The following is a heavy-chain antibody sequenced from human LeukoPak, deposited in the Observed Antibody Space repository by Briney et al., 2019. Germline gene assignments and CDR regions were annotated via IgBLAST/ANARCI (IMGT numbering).Heavy chain of an antibody. V-gene: IGHV4-59*08. J-gene: IGHJ6*03. D-gene: IGHD3-10*01. CDR2: IYYSGNS. CDR3: AFGELFSYYMGV. CDR1: GDSITSYF. Sequence: SETLSLTCTVSGDSITSYFWSWIRQPPGQGLEWIGFIYYSGNSNYHPSLRSRVTISVDTSKNQFSLKLSSVTAADTAVYYCAFGELFSYYMGVWGKGTTVTVSS.